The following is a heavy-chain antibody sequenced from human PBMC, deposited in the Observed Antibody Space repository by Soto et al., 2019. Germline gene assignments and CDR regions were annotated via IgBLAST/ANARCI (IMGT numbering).Heavy chain of an antibody. V-gene: IGHV4-30-2*01. CDR1: GCSISSGCYS. CDR2: IYHSGST. Sequence: TSETLSLTCAVSGCSISSGCYSWSWIRQPPGKGLEWIAYIYHSGSTYYNPSLKSRVTISVDRSKNQFSLKLSSMTAADTAVYYCDRVPYPWGQGPLVTVSP. CDR3: DRVPYP. J-gene: IGHJ5*02.